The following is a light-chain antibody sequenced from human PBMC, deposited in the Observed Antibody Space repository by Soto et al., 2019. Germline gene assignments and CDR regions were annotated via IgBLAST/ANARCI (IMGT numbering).Light chain of an antibody. Sequence: QSALTQPPSASGSPGQSVTISCTGTSSDVGRYNYVSWYQQHPGKAPKLIIYEVTNRPSGVPDRFSGSKSGNTASLTVSGLQAEDEADYYCSSYAGSNNLLFGGGTQLTV. J-gene: IGLJ2*01. CDR2: EVT. V-gene: IGLV2-8*01. CDR1: SSDVGRYNY. CDR3: SSYAGSNNLL.